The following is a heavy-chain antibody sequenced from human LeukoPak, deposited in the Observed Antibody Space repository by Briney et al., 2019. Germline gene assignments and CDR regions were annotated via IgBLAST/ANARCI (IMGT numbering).Heavy chain of an antibody. V-gene: IGHV3-23*01. Sequence: GGSLRLSCASSGFTFSTFAMSWARQAPGKGLEWVSFISDSDGSTFYADSVRGRFTSSRDNSKNTLYLHTNSLRVEDTAIYYCVKGGWLDYWGQGTLVTVSS. CDR2: ISDSDGST. J-gene: IGHJ4*02. D-gene: IGHD6-19*01. CDR3: VKGGWLDY. CDR1: GFTFSTFA.